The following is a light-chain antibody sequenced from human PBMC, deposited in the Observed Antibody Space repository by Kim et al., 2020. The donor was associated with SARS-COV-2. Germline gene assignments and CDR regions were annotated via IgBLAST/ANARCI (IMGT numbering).Light chain of an antibody. CDR2: DAS. J-gene: IGKJ1*01. V-gene: IGKV3-11*01. CDR3: QQRSNWPRT. Sequence: LSPGERATLSCRASQSVSSYLAWYQQKPGQAPRLLIYDASNRATGIPPRFSGSGSGTDFTLTISSLEPEDFAVYYCQQRSNWPRTFGQGTKVDIK. CDR1: QSVSSY.